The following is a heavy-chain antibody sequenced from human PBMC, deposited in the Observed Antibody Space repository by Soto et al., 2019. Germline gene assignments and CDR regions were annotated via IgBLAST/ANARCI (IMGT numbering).Heavy chain of an antibody. CDR2: ISGSGGST. Sequence: GGSLRLSCAASGFTFSSYAMSWVRQAPGKGLEWVSAISGSGGSTYYADSVKGRFTISRDNSKNTLYLQMNSLRAEDTAVYYCAKERPGYCSSTSCYAGYNWFDPWGQGT. CDR1: GFTFSSYA. D-gene: IGHD2-2*01. V-gene: IGHV3-23*01. J-gene: IGHJ5*02. CDR3: AKERPGYCSSTSCYAGYNWFDP.